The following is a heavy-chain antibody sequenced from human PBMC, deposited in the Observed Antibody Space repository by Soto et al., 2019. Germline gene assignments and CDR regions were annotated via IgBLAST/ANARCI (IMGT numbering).Heavy chain of an antibody. J-gene: IGHJ6*02. V-gene: IGHV1-69*13. Sequence: PSVNVSCKASGQTFSSYAISWVRQAPGQGLKWMGGIIPIFGTANYAQKFQGTVTITADESTSTAYMDLSSLRSEDPAVYYCASPLRSGDYYFYYGMDVWGQGTTVCVCS. CDR2: IIPIFGTA. D-gene: IGHD3-10*01. CDR3: ASPLRSGDYYFYYGMDV. CDR1: GQTFSSYA.